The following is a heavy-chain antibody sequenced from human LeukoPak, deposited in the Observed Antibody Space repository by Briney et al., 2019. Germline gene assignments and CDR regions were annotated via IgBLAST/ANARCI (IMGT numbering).Heavy chain of an antibody. V-gene: IGHV4-39*07. CDR2: IYYSGNT. J-gene: IGHJ4*02. CDR3: ARGYCSGGSCYYDY. CDR1: GGSISSSSYY. Sequence: SSETLSLTCTVSGGSISSSSYYWGWIRQPPGKGLEWIGSIYYSGNTYYNPSLKSRVTISVDTSENQFSLKLSSVTAADTAVYYCARGYCSGGSCYYDYWGQGTLVTVSS. D-gene: IGHD2-15*01.